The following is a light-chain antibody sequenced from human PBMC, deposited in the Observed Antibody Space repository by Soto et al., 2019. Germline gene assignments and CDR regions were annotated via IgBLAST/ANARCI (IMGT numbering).Light chain of an antibody. J-gene: IGLJ1*01. V-gene: IGLV2-14*01. CDR1: SSDVGGYNY. CDR3: TSYTSSSLWV. CDR2: EVS. Sequence: QSALTQPASVSGSPGQSITISCTGTSSDVGGYNYVSWYQQHPGKAPRLMIYEVSDRPSGVSNRFSGSKSGNTASLTISGLQADDEADYYCTSYTSSSLWVFGTGTKLTVL.